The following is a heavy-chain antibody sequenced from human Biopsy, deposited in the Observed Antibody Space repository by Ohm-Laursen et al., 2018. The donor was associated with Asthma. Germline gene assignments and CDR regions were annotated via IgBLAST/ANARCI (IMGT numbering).Heavy chain of an antibody. CDR3: ARDVMEWYLPAFDF. J-gene: IGHJ4*02. CDR2: GGSYYDGGLK. V-gene: IGHV3-30-3*01. CDR1: GFTFRSYA. D-gene: IGHD3-3*01. Sequence: SLRLSCAASGFTFRSYAMHWVRQAPGKGPEWAAVGGSYYDGGLKYYADSVNGRFTVSRDDSKNTLYLQMNSLRSDDTAVYYCARDVMEWYLPAFDFWGQGTLVTVSS.